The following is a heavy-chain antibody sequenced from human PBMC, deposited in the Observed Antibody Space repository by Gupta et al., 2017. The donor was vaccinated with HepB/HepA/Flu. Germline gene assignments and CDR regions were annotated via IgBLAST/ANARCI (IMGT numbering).Heavy chain of an antibody. Sequence: VKPGGSLRLSCAASGFTFSNAWMSWVRQAPGKGLEWVGRIKSKTDGGTTDYAAPVKGRFTISRDDSKNTLYLQMNSLKTEDTAVYYCTTDFPSITGTTRDYWGQGTLVTVSS. CDR2: IKSKTDGGTT. CDR1: GFTFSNAW. J-gene: IGHJ4*02. D-gene: IGHD1-7*01. CDR3: TTDFPSITGTTRDY. V-gene: IGHV3-15*01.